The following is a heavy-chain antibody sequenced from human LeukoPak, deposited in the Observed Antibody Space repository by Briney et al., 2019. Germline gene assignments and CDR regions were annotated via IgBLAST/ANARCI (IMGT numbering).Heavy chain of an antibody. CDR3: AREVYDSFYYFDY. V-gene: IGHV1-2*06. Sequence: ASVKVSCKASGYTFTGYYMHWVRQAPGQGLEWMGRINPNSGGTNYAQKFQGRVTMTRDTSISTAYMELSRLRSDDTAGYYCAREVYDSFYYFDYWGQGTLVTVSS. J-gene: IGHJ4*02. CDR1: GYTFTGYY. CDR2: INPNSGGT. D-gene: IGHD3-22*01.